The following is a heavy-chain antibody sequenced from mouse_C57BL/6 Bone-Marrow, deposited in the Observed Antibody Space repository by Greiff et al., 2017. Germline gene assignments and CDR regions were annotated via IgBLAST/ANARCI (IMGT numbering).Heavy chain of an antibody. D-gene: IGHD2-4*01. CDR1: GYTFTSYW. V-gene: IGHV1-55*01. CDR2: IYPGSGST. CDR3: AREGLRRGRYFDY. J-gene: IGHJ2*01. Sequence: QVQLQQPGAELVKPGASVKMSCKASGYTFTSYWITWVKQRPGQGLEWIGDIYPGSGSTNYNEEFKSKATLTVDTSSSTAYMQLSSLTSEDSAVYYCAREGLRRGRYFDYWGQGTTLTVSS.